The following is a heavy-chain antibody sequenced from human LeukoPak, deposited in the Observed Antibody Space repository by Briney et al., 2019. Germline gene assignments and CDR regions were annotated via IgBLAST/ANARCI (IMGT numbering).Heavy chain of an antibody. V-gene: IGHV1-69*06. Sequence: ASVTVSCKASGYTFTSYGISWVRQAPGQGIEWMGGIIPIFGTANYAQKFQGRVTITADKSTSTAYMELSSLRSEDTAVYYCARVRYRLAESYIDYWGQGTLVTVSS. CDR3: ARVRYRLAESYIDY. CDR1: GYTFTSYG. D-gene: IGHD3-16*01. CDR2: IIPIFGTA. J-gene: IGHJ4*02.